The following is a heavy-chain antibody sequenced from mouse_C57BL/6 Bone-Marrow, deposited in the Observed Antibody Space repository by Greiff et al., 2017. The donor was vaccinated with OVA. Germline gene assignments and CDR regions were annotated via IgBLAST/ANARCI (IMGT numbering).Heavy chain of an antibody. CDR2: IDPSDSYT. CDR3: ALSYFDY. CDR1: GYTFTSYW. V-gene: IGHV1-50*01. J-gene: IGHJ2*01. Sequence: QVQLQRPGAELVKPGASVKLSCKASGYTFTSYWMQWVKQRPGQGLGWIGEIDPSDSYTNYNQKFKGKATLTVDTSSSTAYMQLSSLTSEDSAVYYCALSYFDYWGQGTTLTVSS.